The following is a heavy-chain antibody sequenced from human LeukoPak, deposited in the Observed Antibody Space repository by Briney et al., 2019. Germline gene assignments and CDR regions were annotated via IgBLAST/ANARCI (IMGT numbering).Heavy chain of an antibody. Sequence: GGSLRLSCAASGFTFSSYAMSWVRQAPGEGLEWVSAISGSGGSTYYADSVKGRFTISRDNSKNTLYLQMNSLRAEDTAVYYCAKVSGGYCTNGVCYIRWYYYGMDVWGQGTTVTVSS. CDR2: ISGSGGST. D-gene: IGHD2-8*01. V-gene: IGHV3-23*01. J-gene: IGHJ6*02. CDR3: AKVSGGYCTNGVCYIRWYYYGMDV. CDR1: GFTFSSYA.